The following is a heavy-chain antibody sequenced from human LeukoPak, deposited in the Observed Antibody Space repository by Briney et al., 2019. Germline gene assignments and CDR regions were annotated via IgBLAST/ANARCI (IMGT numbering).Heavy chain of an antibody. V-gene: IGHV3-48*01. J-gene: IGHJ4*02. Sequence: GGSVRLLCGAWGFVYCTYSMDWVREARGEGVEGVSYLTPSNTSIQYAGSVKGRFTISRDNAENSLYLQMNNLRVEDTAVYYCARDMSSRSWHACDYWAQGILVTVSS. CDR3: ARDMSSRSWHACDY. CDR1: GFVYCTYS. CDR2: LTPSNTSI. D-gene: IGHD6-13*01.